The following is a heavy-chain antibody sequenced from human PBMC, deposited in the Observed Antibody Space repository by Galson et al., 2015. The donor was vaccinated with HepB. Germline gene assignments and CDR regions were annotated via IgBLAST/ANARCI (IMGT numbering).Heavy chain of an antibody. CDR1: GFTFSNYA. CDR3: AKGREQWLVGIFDS. V-gene: IGHV3-23*01. D-gene: IGHD6-19*01. Sequence: SLRLSCAASGFTFSNYAMSWVRQAPGKGLEWVSASSGSGDSTYYADSVRGRFTISRDNSKNTLYLQMNSLRAEDTAVYYCAKGREQWLVGIFDSWGQGTLVTVSS. CDR2: SSGSGDST. J-gene: IGHJ4*02.